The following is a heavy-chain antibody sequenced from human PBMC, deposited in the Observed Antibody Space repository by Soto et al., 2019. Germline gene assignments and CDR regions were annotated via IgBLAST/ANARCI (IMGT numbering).Heavy chain of an antibody. J-gene: IGHJ5*02. Sequence: PSETLSLTCTVSGGSISSSSYYWGWIRQPPGKGLEWIGSIYYSGSTYYNPSLKSRVTISVDTSKNQFSLKLSSVTAADTAVYYCARRGRGTMVRGVLRPFDPWGQGSLVTVSS. V-gene: IGHV4-39*01. CDR1: GGSISSSSYY. CDR2: IYYSGST. CDR3: ARRGRGTMVRGVLRPFDP. D-gene: IGHD3-10*01.